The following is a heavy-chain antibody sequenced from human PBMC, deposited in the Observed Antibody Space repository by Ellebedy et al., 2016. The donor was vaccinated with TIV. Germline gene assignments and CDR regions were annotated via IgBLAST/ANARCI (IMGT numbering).Heavy chain of an antibody. CDR2: INSDGST. D-gene: IGHD2-15*01. Sequence: PGGSLRLSCAASGPTPSSNWMHLVRQAPGKGLVWVSRINSDGSTNYADSVTGRFTISRVNAKNTLYLQMNSLRAEDTAVYYCARQWSYWGQGTLVTVSS. V-gene: IGHV3-74*01. CDR3: ARQWSY. CDR1: GPTPSSNW. J-gene: IGHJ4*02.